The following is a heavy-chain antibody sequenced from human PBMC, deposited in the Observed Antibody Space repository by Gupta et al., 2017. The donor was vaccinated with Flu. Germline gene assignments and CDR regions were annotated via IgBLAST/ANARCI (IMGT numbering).Heavy chain of an antibody. CDR2: IWYDGSNK. J-gene: IGHJ4*02. Sequence: QVQLVESGGGVVQPGRSLRLSCAASGFTFSSYGMHWVRQAPGKGLEWVAVIWYDGSNKYYADSVKGRFTISRDNSKNTLYLQMNSLRAEDTAVYYCARGQKYCSSTSCYRKDFDYWGQGTLVTVSS. D-gene: IGHD2-2*01. V-gene: IGHV3-33*01. CDR3: ARGQKYCSSTSCYRKDFDY. CDR1: GFTFSSYG.